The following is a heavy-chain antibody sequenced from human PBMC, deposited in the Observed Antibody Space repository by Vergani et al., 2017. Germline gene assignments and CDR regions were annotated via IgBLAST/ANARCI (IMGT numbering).Heavy chain of an antibody. Sequence: QLQLQESGPGLVKPSETLSLTCTVSGGSISSSSYYWGWIRQPPGKGLEWIGSIYYSGSSYYNPALKSRVTISVYTSKTQFSLTLSSVTAADTAVYYCASMRVYCSSTSCLSGSRSQLFDYWGQGTLVTVSS. D-gene: IGHD2-2*01. V-gene: IGHV4-39*01. J-gene: IGHJ4*02. CDR2: IYYSGSS. CDR3: ASMRVYCSSTSCLSGSRSQLFDY. CDR1: GGSISSSSYY.